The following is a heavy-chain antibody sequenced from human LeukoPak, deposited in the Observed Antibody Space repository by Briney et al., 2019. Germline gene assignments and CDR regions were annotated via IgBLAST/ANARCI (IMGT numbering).Heavy chain of an antibody. J-gene: IGHJ4*02. CDR3: AKAGQYYYDSSGYFADY. CDR1: GFTFSSYA. D-gene: IGHD3-22*01. Sequence: GGSLRLSCAASGFTFSSYAMSWVRQAPGKGLEWVSAISGSGGSTYCADSVKGRFTISRDNSKNTLYLQMNSLRAEDTAVYYCAKAGQYYYDSSGYFADYWGQGTLVTVSS. CDR2: ISGSGGST. V-gene: IGHV3-23*01.